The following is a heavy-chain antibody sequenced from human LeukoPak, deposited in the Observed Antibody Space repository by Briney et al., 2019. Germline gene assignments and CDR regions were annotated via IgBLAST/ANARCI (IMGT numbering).Heavy chain of an antibody. Sequence: SETLSLTCTVSGGSISSYYWSWLRQPPGKGLEWLGYIYYSGSTNYNPSLKSRVTISVDTSKNQFSLKLSSVTAADTAVYYCARSSSAGRRWFDHWGQGTLVTVSS. D-gene: IGHD6-19*01. CDR1: GGSISSYY. V-gene: IGHV4-59*01. J-gene: IGHJ5*02. CDR3: ARSSSAGRRWFDH. CDR2: IYYSGST.